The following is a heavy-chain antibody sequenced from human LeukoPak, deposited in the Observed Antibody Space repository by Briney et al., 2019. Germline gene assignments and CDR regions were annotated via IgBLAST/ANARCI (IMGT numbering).Heavy chain of an antibody. D-gene: IGHD3-16*02. CDR3: ATRSFWGSYPQVDY. CDR2: IRFDGTNK. V-gene: IGHV3-30*02. J-gene: IGHJ4*02. CDR1: GFTFNTYG. Sequence: GGSLRLSCAASGFTFNTYGMHWVRQAPGKGLEWVAFIRFDGTNKNYANSVEGRFTISRDNSKNTLYLQMNNLRPEDTAVYYCATRSFWGSYPQVDYWGQGTLVTVSS.